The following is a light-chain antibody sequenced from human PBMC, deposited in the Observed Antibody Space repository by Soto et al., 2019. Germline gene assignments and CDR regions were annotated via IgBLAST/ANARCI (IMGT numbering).Light chain of an antibody. CDR3: QQYNSYRA. CDR1: QSVTSKF. Sequence: EIVLTQSPGTLSLSPGDEATLSCKASQSVTSKFLAWYEREAGQPPRLLILGASTRATGIADRFSGSGSGTEFTLTISSLQPDGFATCYCQQYNSYRAFGQGTQVDIK. CDR2: GAS. J-gene: IGKJ1*01. V-gene: IGKV3-20*01.